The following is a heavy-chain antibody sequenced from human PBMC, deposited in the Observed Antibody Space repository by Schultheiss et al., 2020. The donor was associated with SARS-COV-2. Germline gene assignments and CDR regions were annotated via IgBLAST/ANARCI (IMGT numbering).Heavy chain of an antibody. J-gene: IGHJ5*02. D-gene: IGHD2-2*01. V-gene: IGHV4-59*12. Sequence: SETLSLTCAVYGGSFSGYYWSWIRQPPGKGLEWIGYIYYSGSTNYNPSLKSRVTISVDTSKNQFSLKLSSVTPEDTAVYYCARYCSSTSCRNWFDPWGQGTLVTVSS. CDR1: GGSFSGYY. CDR2: IYYSGST. CDR3: ARYCSSTSCRNWFDP.